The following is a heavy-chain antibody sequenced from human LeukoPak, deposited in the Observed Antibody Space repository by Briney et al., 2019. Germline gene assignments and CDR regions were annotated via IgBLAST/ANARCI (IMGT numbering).Heavy chain of an antibody. CDR2: INPDGSGK. CDR3: SNSYLRD. D-gene: IGHD3-10*01. CDR1: GFTFSTYW. V-gene: IGHV3-7*01. Sequence: PGGSLRLSCAASGFTFSTYWMGWVRQAPGKGLEFVANINPDGSGKYYGDSAKGRFTISRDNAENSLDLQMNSLRVEDTAVYFCSNSYLRDWGQGTLVTVSS. J-gene: IGHJ1*01.